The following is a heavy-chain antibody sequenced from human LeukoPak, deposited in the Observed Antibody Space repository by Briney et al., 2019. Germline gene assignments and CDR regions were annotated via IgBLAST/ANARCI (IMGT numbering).Heavy chain of an antibody. CDR1: GFTFTSSA. D-gene: IGHD4-11*01. Sequence: SVKVSCKASGFTFTSSAMQWVRQARGQRLEWIGWIVVGSGNTNYAQKFQERVTITRDMSTSTAYMELNSLRSEDTAVYYCAADPGAVTTEYYFDYWGQGTLVTVSS. V-gene: IGHV1-58*02. CDR2: IVVGSGNT. CDR3: AADPGAVTTEYYFDY. J-gene: IGHJ4*02.